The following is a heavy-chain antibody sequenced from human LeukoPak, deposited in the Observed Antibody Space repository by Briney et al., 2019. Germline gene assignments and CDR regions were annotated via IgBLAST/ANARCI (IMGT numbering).Heavy chain of an antibody. D-gene: IGHD2-15*01. J-gene: IGHJ4*02. V-gene: IGHV5-51*01. CDR1: GYSFTNYW. CDR2: IYPGDSDT. CDR3: ARPRPGTPAYFDY. Sequence: GESLKISCKISGYSFTNYWIGWVRQMPGKGLEWMGIIYPGDSDTRYSPSFQGQVTISADKSISTTYLQWSSLKASATAIYYCARPRPGTPAYFDYWGQGTLVTVSS.